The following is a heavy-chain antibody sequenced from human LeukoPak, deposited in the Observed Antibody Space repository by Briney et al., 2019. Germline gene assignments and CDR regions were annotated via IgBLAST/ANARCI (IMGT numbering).Heavy chain of an antibody. CDR1: GGTFSSYA. CDR3: ARDRGDIVVVPAAGWDGWLDP. V-gene: IGHV1-69*04. J-gene: IGHJ5*02. CDR2: IIPILGIA. D-gene: IGHD2-2*01. Sequence: GASVKVSCKASGGTFSSYAISWVRQAPGQGLEWMGRIIPILGIANYAQKFQGRVTITADKSTSTAYMELSSLRSEDTAVYYCARDRGDIVVVPAAGWDGWLDPWGQGTLVTVSS.